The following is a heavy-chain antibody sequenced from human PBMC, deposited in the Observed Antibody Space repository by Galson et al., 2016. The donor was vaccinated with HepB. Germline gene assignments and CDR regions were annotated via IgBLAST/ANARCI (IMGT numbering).Heavy chain of an antibody. CDR1: GYSFASHG. D-gene: IGHD3-3*01. J-gene: IGHJ6*02. CDR3: ARESAPRQTFEWQRMNGMDV. CDR2: ISPSSNNA. Sequence: SVKVSCKASGYSFASHGITWVRQAPGQGLEWMGWISPSSNNAIYARRVQGRVTLTTDTSTTTAYFEMGSLSSDDTAVSYCARESAPRQTFEWQRMNGMDVWGLGTTVIVSS. V-gene: IGHV1-18*01.